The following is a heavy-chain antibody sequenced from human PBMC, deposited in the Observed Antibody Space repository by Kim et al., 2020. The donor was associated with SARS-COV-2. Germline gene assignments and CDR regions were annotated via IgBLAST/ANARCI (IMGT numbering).Heavy chain of an antibody. D-gene: IGHD1-26*01. Sequence: GGSLRLSCAASGFTFSSYWMSWVRQAPGKGLEWVANIKQDGSEKYYVDSVKGRFTISRDNAKNSLYLQMNSLRAEDTAVYYCAREGGSYALDWFDPWGQGTLVTVSS. V-gene: IGHV3-7*01. CDR3: AREGGSYALDWFDP. CDR1: GFTFSSYW. CDR2: IKQDGSEK. J-gene: IGHJ5*02.